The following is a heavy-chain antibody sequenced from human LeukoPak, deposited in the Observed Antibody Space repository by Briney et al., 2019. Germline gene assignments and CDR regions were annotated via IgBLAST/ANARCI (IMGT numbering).Heavy chain of an antibody. V-gene: IGHV1-2*02. D-gene: IGHD1-26*01. CDR2: INPNSGGT. CDR3: ARDSDYYYGMDV. CDR1: GYTFTGYY. Sequence: GASVKVSCKASGYTFTGYYMHRVRQAPGQGLEWMGWINPNSGGTNYAQKFRGRVTMTRDTSISTAYMELSRLRSDDTAVYYCARDSDYYYGMDVWGQGTTVTVSS. J-gene: IGHJ6*02.